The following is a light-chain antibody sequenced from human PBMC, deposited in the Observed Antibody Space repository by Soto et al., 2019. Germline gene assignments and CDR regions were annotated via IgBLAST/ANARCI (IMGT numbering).Light chain of an antibody. V-gene: IGKV2-28*01. CDR2: LGS. CDR3: VKARQTPFT. Sequence: DIVMTQSPLSLPVTPGEPASISCRSSQSLLHCNGNNYLDWYLQKPRQSPQLLIYLGSTWASGVHHRLRGSEPVTDFTLNITRVEAENVVNYYCVKARQTPFTFGQGTKLEVK. CDR1: QSLLHCNGNNY. J-gene: IGKJ2*01.